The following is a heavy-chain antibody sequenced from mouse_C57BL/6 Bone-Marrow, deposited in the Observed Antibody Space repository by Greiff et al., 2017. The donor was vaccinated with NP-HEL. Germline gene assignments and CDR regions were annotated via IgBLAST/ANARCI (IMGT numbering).Heavy chain of an antibody. D-gene: IGHD2-4*01. CDR1: GFSLTSYG. J-gene: IGHJ4*01. V-gene: IGHV2-2*01. CDR2: IWSGGSP. CDR3: ARRGDYDYDGYYAMDY. Sequence: QLVESGPGLVQPSQSLSITCPVSGFSLTSYGVHWVRQSPGKGLEWLGVIWSGGSPDFNAASLTRLSIRKDNSKSQVFFKMNSLQADDTAIYYCARRGDYDYDGYYAMDYWGQGTSVTVSS.